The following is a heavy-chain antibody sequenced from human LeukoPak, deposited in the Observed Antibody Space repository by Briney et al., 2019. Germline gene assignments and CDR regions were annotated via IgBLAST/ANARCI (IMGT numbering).Heavy chain of an antibody. V-gene: IGHV3-21*01. CDR3: ARFGHGYNLDY. Sequence: GGSLRLSCAASGFTFSSYSMNWVRQAPGKGLEWVSSISSSSSYIYYADSVKGRFTISRDNAKDSLYLQMNSLRAEDTAVYYCARFGHGYNLDYWGQGTLVTVSS. CDR1: GFTFSSYS. J-gene: IGHJ4*02. D-gene: IGHD5-24*01. CDR2: ISSSSSYI.